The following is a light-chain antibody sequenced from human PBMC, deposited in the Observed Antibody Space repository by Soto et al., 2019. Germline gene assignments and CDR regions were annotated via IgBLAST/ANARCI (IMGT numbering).Light chain of an antibody. CDR1: SSNIGAAYD. J-gene: IGLJ1*01. CDR2: GNS. Sequence: QSVLTQPPSVSGAPGQRVTISCTGSSSNIGAAYDVHWYHQLPGTAPKLLIYGNSNRPSGVPDRFSGSKSGTSASLAITGLQAEDEADYYCQSYDSSLSGFVFGTGSKLTVL. V-gene: IGLV1-40*01. CDR3: QSYDSSLSGFV.